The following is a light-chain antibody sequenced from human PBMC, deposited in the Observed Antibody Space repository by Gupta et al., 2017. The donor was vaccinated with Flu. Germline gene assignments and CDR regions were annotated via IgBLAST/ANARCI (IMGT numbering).Light chain of an antibody. CDR3: CSDAGSYTYV. CDR1: SSDVGGYNY. Sequence: QSALPQPRSVSGSPVQSVTISCTGTSSDVGGYNYVSWYQQHPGKAPKLMIYDVSKRPSGVPDRFSGSKSGNTASLTISGRQAEDEADYYCCSDAGSYTYVFGTGTKVTVL. V-gene: IGLV2-11*01. J-gene: IGLJ1*01. CDR2: DVS.